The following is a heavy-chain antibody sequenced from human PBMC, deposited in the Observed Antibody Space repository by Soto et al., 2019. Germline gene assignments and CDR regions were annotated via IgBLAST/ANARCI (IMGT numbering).Heavy chain of an antibody. CDR2: ISSSGSTI. CDR1: GFTFSSYE. Sequence: EVQLVESGGGLVQPGGSLRLSCAASGFTFSSYEMNWVRQAPGKGLEWVSYISSSGSTIYYTDSVKGRFTISRDNAKNALYLQMNSLRAEDTAVYYCARGSGRDGYNSRFSYYYGMDVWGQGTTVTVSS. CDR3: ARGSGRDGYNSRFSYYYGMDV. V-gene: IGHV3-48*03. J-gene: IGHJ6*02. D-gene: IGHD5-12*01.